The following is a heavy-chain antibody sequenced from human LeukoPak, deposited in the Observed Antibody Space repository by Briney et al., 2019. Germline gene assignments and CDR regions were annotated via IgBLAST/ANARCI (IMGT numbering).Heavy chain of an antibody. Sequence: GRSLRLSCAATGLTFINYGMHWVRQAPGKGLEWVAFIWYDGSNQYYVDSVKGRFTVSRDNAKNTLYLQMNSLRAEDTAVYYCATDRNSGKYYDYWGEGTLVTVSS. CDR2: IWYDGSNQ. V-gene: IGHV3-33*01. CDR3: ATDRNSGKYYDY. J-gene: IGHJ4*02. D-gene: IGHD1-26*01. CDR1: GLTFINYG.